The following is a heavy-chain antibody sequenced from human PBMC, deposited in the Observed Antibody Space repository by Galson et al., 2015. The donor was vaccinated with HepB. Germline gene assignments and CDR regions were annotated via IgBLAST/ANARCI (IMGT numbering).Heavy chain of an antibody. J-gene: IGHJ5*02. CDR3: TRAGIVVVTGTRRAFDP. V-gene: IGHV3-73*01. CDR2: IRSKANSYAT. CDR1: GFTFSGSA. D-gene: IGHD2-21*02. Sequence: SLRLSCAASGFTFSGSAMHWVRQASGKGLEWVGRIRSKANSYATAYAASVKGRFTISRDDSMNTAYLQMNSLKTEDTAVYYCTRAGIVVVTGTRRAFDPWGQGTLVTVSS.